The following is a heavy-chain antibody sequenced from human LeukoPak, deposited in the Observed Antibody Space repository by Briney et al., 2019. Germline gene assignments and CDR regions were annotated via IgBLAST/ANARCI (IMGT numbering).Heavy chain of an antibody. V-gene: IGHV4-34*01. CDR3: AIRFGRLEAGGTPFAS. D-gene: IGHD6-13*01. Sequence: PSETLSLTWAVDAGSFTDEWSAWVRQPPGKGLEWIWEGNHGVRTNYNPSLRSRVSISVDRSRKQCSLKLTALTAANTALNYCAIRFGRLEAGGTPFASWGQGSLVTVSS. CDR2: GNHGVRT. CDR1: AGSFTDEW. J-gene: IGHJ4*02.